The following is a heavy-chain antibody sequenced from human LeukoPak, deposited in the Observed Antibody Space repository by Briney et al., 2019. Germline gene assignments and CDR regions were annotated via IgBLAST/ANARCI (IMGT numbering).Heavy chain of an antibody. J-gene: IGHJ1*01. CDR1: GGSISSYY. CDR3: ASFNPGYSSGWGEYSQH. CDR2: IYYSGST. D-gene: IGHD6-19*01. V-gene: IGHV4-59*08. Sequence: SETLSLTCTVSGGSISSYYWSWIRQPPGKGLEWIGYIYYSGSTNYNPSLKSRVTISVDTSKNQFSLKLSSVTAADTAVYYCASFNPGYSSGWGEYSQHWGQGTLVTVSS.